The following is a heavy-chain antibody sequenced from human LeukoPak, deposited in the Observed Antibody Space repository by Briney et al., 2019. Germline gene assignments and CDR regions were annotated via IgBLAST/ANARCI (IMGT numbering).Heavy chain of an antibody. V-gene: IGHV4-4*07. D-gene: IGHD2-15*01. CDR1: GGSISSYY. CDR3: ARVRCSGGSCPYYYYYYYMDV. Sequence: SETLSLTCTVSGGSISSYYWSWIRQPAGKGLEWIGRIYTSGSTNYNPSLKSRVTMSVDTSKNQFSLKLRFVTAADTAVYYCARVRCSGGSCPYYYYYYYMDVWGKGTTVTVSS. CDR2: IYTSGST. J-gene: IGHJ6*03.